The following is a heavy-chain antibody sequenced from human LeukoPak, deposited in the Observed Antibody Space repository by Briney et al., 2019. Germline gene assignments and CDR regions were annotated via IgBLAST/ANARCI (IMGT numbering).Heavy chain of an antibody. D-gene: IGHD6-13*01. CDR2: IIPIFGTA. V-gene: IGHV1-69*05. CDR1: GGTFSSYA. Sequence: ASVKVSCKASGGTFSSYAISWVRQAPGQGLEWMGGIIPIFGTANYAQKFQGRVTITTDESTSTACMELSSLRSGDTAVYYCARNPIAAAGRWFDPWGQGTLVTVSS. J-gene: IGHJ5*02. CDR3: ARNPIAAAGRWFDP.